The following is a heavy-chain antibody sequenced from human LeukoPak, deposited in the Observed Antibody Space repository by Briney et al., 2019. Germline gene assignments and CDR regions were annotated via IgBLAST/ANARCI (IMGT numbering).Heavy chain of an antibody. CDR1: GFTFSSYA. Sequence: GGSLRLSCAASGFTFSSYAMSWVRQAPGKGLEWVSAISGSGGSTYYADSVKGRFTISRDNSKKTLYLQMNSLRAEDTAVYYCAKDQRRIPDAFDTWGQGTMVTVSS. J-gene: IGHJ3*02. V-gene: IGHV3-23*01. D-gene: IGHD2-15*01. CDR3: AKDQRRIPDAFDT. CDR2: ISGSGGST.